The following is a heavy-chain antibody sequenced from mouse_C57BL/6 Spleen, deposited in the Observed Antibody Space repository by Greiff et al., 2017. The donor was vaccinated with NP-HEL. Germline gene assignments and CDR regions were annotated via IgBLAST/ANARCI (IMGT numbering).Heavy chain of an antibody. CDR2: IYPGDGDT. J-gene: IGHJ4*01. Sequence: VKLVESGAELVKPGASVKISCKASGYAFSSYWMNWVKQRPGKGLEWIGQIYPGDGDTNYNGKFKGKATLTADKSSSTAYMQLSSLTSEDSAVYFCARSARGSNHAMDYWGQGTSVTVSS. D-gene: IGHD1-1*01. CDR3: ARSARGSNHAMDY. CDR1: GYAFSSYW. V-gene: IGHV1-80*01.